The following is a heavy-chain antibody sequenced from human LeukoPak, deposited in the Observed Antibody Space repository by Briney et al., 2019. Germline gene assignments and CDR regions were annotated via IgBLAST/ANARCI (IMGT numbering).Heavy chain of an antibody. Sequence: SVKVSCKASGYTFTSYDINWVRQAPGQGLEWMGGIIPIFGTANYAQKFQGRVTITADESTSTAYMELSSLRSEDTAVYYCARPYYYDSSAPLDDAFDIWGQGTMVTVSS. CDR1: GYTFTSYD. V-gene: IGHV1-69*13. CDR3: ARPYYYDSSAPLDDAFDI. D-gene: IGHD3-22*01. J-gene: IGHJ3*02. CDR2: IIPIFGTA.